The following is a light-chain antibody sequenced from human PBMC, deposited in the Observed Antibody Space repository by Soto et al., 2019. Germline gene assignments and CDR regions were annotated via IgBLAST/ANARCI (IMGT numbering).Light chain of an antibody. CDR1: SSDVGGYNY. CDR3: SSYAGSIVV. CDR2: EVS. Sequence: QSALTQPPSASGSPGQSVTISCTGTSSDVGGYNYVSWYQQHPGKAPKLMIYEVSQRPSGVPDRFSGSKSGNTASLTVSGLQAEDEADYSCSSYAGSIVVFGGGTKLTVL. J-gene: IGLJ2*01. V-gene: IGLV2-8*01.